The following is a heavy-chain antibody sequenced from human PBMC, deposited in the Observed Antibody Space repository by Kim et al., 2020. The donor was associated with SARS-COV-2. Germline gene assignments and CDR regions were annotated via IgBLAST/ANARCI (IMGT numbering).Heavy chain of an antibody. CDR2: IYYSGST. CDR3: AKRPAMAFYWNFDL. D-gene: IGHD5-18*01. CDR1: GGSISSSSYY. J-gene: IGHJ2*01. Sequence: SETLSLTCIVSGGSISSSSYYWGWIRQPPGKGLEWIGSIYYSGSTYYNPSLKSRVTISVDTSKNQFSLKLSSVTAADTAVYYCAKRPAMAFYWNFDLWGRGTLVTVSA. V-gene: IGHV4-39*01.